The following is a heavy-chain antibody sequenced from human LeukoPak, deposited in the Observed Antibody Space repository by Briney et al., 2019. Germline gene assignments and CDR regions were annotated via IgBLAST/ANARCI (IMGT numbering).Heavy chain of an antibody. CDR1: GGSISSYY. CDR3: ARGARDCSSTSCYRFGSYYYYYMDV. J-gene: IGHJ6*03. CDR2: IYYSGST. V-gene: IGHV4-59*01. Sequence: PSETLSLTCTVSGGSISSYYWSWIRQPPGKGLEWIGYIYYSGSTNYNPSLKSRVTISVDTSKNQFSLKLSSVTAADTAVYYCARGARDCSSTSCYRFGSYYYYYMDVWGKGTTVTVSS. D-gene: IGHD2-2*01.